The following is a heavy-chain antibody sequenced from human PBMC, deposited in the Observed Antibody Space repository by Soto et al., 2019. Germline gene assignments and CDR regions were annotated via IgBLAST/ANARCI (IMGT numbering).Heavy chain of an antibody. CDR2: IIPVFGTA. V-gene: IGHV1-69*06. CDR3: ARGDTAMVRVYYYFGMDV. J-gene: IGHJ6*02. CDR1: GDSFRSYA. Sequence: QVQLVQSGAEVKKPGSSVKVSCKASGDSFRSYAISWVRQAPGQGLEWMGGIIPVFGTANYAQKFQGRVTMTADKSTSTVNMQLSSLRSEDTAVYYCARGDTAMVRVYYYFGMDVWGQGTTVTVSS. D-gene: IGHD5-18*01.